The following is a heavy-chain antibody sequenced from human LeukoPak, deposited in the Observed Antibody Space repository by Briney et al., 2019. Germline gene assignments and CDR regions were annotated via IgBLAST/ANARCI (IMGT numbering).Heavy chain of an antibody. V-gene: IGHV4-30-2*01. D-gene: IGHD1-26*01. CDR1: GGSISSGGYY. Sequence: SETLSLTCTVSGGSISSGGYYWSWLRQPPGKGLEWIGYIYHSGSTYYNPSLKSRVTISVDSSKNQFSLKLSSVTAADTAVYYCARVKDRGSYLGGFDYWGQGTLVTVSS. CDR3: ARVKDRGSYLGGFDY. CDR2: IYHSGST. J-gene: IGHJ4*02.